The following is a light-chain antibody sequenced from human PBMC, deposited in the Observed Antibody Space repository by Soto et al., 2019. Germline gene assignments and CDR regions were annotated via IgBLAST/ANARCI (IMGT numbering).Light chain of an antibody. CDR1: QSVTSSY. Sequence: EIVLTQSPGTLSLSPGERATHSCRARQSVTSSYLAWHQQKPVQAPRILIYGASSRATGIPDKFSGSRSGTDITLTIRMQEPEGFGVLYCQLYGDAYTFGQVTKLEIK. V-gene: IGKV3-20*01. CDR3: QLYGDAYT. J-gene: IGKJ2*01. CDR2: GAS.